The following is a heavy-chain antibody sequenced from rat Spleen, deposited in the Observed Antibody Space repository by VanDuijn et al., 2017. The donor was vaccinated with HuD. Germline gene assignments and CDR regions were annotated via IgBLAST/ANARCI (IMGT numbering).Heavy chain of an antibody. D-gene: IGHD4-3*01. CDR1: GFSLTTYD. CDR3: ARSVGGGFAY. V-gene: IGHV2-16*01. CDR2: IWSGGNQ. Sequence: VQLKESGPGLVQPSQTLSLTCTVSGFSLTTYDVSWVRQPPGKGLEWIGAIWSGGNQDYNSAFKSRLSISRDTSKSKVLLKMNSLQNEDTAMYFCARSVGGGFAYWGQGTLVTVSS. J-gene: IGHJ3*01.